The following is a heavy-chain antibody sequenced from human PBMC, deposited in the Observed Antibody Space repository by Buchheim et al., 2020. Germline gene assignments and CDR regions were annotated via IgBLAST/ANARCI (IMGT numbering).Heavy chain of an antibody. V-gene: IGHV3-23*01. J-gene: IGHJ4*02. CDR2: VSAGGRGT. CDR1: GFTFSSYA. CDR3: ATLYGDYDY. Sequence: EVQLLESGGDLAQPGGSLRLSCAASGFTFSSYAMSWVRQAPGKGLEWVSTVSAGGRGTYYADSVKGRFPTPRDNSKNELYLQMNSLRAEDTAVYYCATLYGDYDYWGQGTL. D-gene: IGHD4-17*01.